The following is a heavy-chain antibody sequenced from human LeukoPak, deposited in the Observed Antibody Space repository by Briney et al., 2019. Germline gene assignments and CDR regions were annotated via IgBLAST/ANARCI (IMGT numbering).Heavy chain of an antibody. V-gene: IGHV3-23*01. CDR2: ISGSGGST. D-gene: IGHD4-17*01. CDR3: AKTPTMTSPPFDY. J-gene: IGHJ4*02. CDR1: GFTFSSYA. Sequence: GGSLRLSCTASGFTFSSYAMSRVRQAPGKGLEWVSAISGSGGSTYYADSVKGRFTISRDNSKNTLSLQMNSLRAEDTAVYYCAKTPTMTSPPFDYWGQGTLVTVSS.